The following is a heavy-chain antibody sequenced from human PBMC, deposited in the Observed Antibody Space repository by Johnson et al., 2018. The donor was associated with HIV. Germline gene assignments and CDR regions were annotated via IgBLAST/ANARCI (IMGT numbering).Heavy chain of an antibody. CDR2: INQDGSEK. V-gene: IGHV3-7*03. Sequence: VQLVESGGGLVKPGGSLRLSCAASGFTFSDYYMSWIRQAPGKGLEWVANINQDGSEKNYVDSVKGRFAISRDNAKNSLYLQINSLRAEDTAVYYCARDDCTAGICYNAFDIWGQGTMVTVSS. J-gene: IGHJ3*02. CDR1: GFTFSDYY. CDR3: ARDDCTAGICYNAFDI. D-gene: IGHD2-8*02.